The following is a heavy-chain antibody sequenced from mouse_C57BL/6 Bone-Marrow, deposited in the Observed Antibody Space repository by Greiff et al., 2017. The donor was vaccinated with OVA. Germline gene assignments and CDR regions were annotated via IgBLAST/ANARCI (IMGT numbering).Heavy chain of an antibody. CDR3: ARRDYSSCLFDFDD. D-gene: IGHD2-5*01. J-gene: IGHJ2*01. V-gene: IGHV1-64*01. CDR2: IHPNSGST. CDR1: GYTFTSYW. Sequence: QVQLQQPGAELVKPGASVKLSCKASGYTFTSYWMHWVKQRPGQGLEWIGMIHPNSGSTNYNEKFKSKATLTVDKSSSTAYMQLSSLTSEDSAVYYCARRDYSSCLFDFDDWGQGTTLTVSS.